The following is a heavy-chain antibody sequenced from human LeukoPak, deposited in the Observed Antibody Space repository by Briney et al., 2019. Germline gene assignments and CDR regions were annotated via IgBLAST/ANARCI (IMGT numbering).Heavy chain of an antibody. CDR1: GGSISSGSYY. D-gene: IGHD2/OR15-2a*01. CDR2: IYTSGST. CDR3: ARELTWPAINAFDI. Sequence: SETLFLTCTVSGGSISSGSYYWSWIRQPAGKGLEWIGRIYTSGSTNYNPSLKSRVTISVDTSKNQFSLKLSSVTAADTAVYYCARELTWPAINAFDIWGQGTMVTVSS. V-gene: IGHV4-61*02. J-gene: IGHJ3*02.